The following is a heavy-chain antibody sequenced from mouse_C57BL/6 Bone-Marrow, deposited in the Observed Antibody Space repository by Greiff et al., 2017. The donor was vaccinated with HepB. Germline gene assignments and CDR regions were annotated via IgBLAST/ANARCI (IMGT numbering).Heavy chain of an antibody. CDR3: ARLYDYDGFPY. J-gene: IGHJ3*01. Sequence: EVHLVESGGGLVKPGGSLKLSCAASGFTFSDYGMHWVRQAPEKGLEWVAYISSGSSTIYYADTVKGRFTISRDNAKNTLFLQMTSLRSEDTAMYYCARLYDYDGFPYWGQGTLVTVSA. V-gene: IGHV5-17*01. D-gene: IGHD2-4*01. CDR2: ISSGSSTI. CDR1: GFTFSDYG.